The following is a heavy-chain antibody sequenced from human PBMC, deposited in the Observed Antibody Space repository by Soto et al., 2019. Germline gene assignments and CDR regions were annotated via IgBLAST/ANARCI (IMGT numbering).Heavy chain of an antibody. Sequence: GPSVKVSCKASGGTFSSYAISWVRQAPGQGLEWMGGIIPIFGTANYAQKFQGRVTITADESTSTAYMELSSLRSEDTAVYYCASGRGYSYGSYYYGMDVWGQGTTVTVSS. D-gene: IGHD5-18*01. CDR2: IIPIFGTA. CDR1: GGTFSSYA. CDR3: ASGRGYSYGSYYYGMDV. V-gene: IGHV1-69*13. J-gene: IGHJ6*02.